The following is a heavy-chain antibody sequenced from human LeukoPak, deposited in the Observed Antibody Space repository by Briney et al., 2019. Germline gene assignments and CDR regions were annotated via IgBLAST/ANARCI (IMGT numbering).Heavy chain of an antibody. CDR2: INPNSCGT. D-gene: IGHD3-9*01. V-gene: IGHV1-2*02. CDR3: ARGGFGGRYFDWLLSADY. Sequence: ASVKVSCKASGYTFTGYYIHWVRQAPGQGLEWMGWINPNSCGTNYAQKFQGRGTMTRDTSISTAYMELSRLRSDDTAVYYCARGGFGGRYFDWLLSADYWGQGTLVTVSS. J-gene: IGHJ4*02. CDR1: GYTFTGYY.